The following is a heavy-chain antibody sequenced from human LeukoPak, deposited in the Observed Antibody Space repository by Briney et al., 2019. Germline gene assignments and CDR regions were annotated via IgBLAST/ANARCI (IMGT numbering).Heavy chain of an antibody. D-gene: IGHD6-13*01. CDR1: GFTFSSYS. Sequence: GGSLRLSCAASGFTFSSYSMNWVRQAPGKGLEWVSSISSSSSYIYYADSVKGRFTISRDNAKNSLYLQMNSLRAEDTAVYYCARDAVAAGHNWFDPWGQGTLVTVSS. V-gene: IGHV3-21*01. J-gene: IGHJ5*02. CDR2: ISSSSSYI. CDR3: ARDAVAAGHNWFDP.